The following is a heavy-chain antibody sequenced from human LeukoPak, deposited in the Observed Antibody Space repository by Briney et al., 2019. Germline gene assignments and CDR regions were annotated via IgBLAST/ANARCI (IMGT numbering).Heavy chain of an antibody. D-gene: IGHD3-3*02. CDR3: ARDYILPLETDNGDGFAI. CDR1: GYTLTELS. V-gene: IGHV1-24*01. Sequence: ASVKVSCKVSGYTLTELSMHWVRQAPGKGLEWMGGFDPEDGETIYAQKFQGRVTMTEDTNTNTVSMELRSLRSDDTAVYFCARDYILPLETDNGDGFAIWGQGTVVTVSS. CDR2: FDPEDGET. J-gene: IGHJ3*02.